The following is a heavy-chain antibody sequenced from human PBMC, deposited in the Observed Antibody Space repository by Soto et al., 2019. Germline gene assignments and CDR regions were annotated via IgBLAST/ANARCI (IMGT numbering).Heavy chain of an antibody. CDR3: AIGVVATIVDY. V-gene: IGHV4-61*01. CDR1: GGSISSPSYY. Sequence: SETLSLTCSVSGGSISSPSYYWGWIRQPPGKGLEWIGYIYYSGSTNYNPSLKSRVTISVDTSKNQFSLKLSSVTAADTAVYYCAIGVVATIVDYWGQGTLVTVSS. D-gene: IGHD5-12*01. J-gene: IGHJ4*02. CDR2: IYYSGST.